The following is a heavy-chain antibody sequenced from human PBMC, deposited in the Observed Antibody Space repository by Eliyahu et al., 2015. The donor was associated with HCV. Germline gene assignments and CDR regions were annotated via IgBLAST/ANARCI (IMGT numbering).Heavy chain of an antibody. V-gene: IGHV4-59*01. Sequence: QVQLQESGPGLVKPSETLSLTCXVSGGSISSYYWSWIRQPPGKGLEWIGYIYYSWSTHYKPSLKSRVTISVDMSKNQFSLKLSSVTAADTAVYYCASGGGGIAVLGTGGWFDPWGQGTLVTVSS. D-gene: IGHD6-19*01. CDR3: ASGGGGIAVLGTGGWFDP. CDR1: GGSISSYY. CDR2: IYYSWST. J-gene: IGHJ5*02.